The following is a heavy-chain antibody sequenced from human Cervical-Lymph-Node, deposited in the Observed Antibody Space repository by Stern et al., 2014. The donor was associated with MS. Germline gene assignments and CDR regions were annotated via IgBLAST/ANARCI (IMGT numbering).Heavy chain of an antibody. D-gene: IGHD3-10*01. Sequence: EVQLVESGGGLVQPGGSLRLSCAASGFTFSSYWMHWVRQAPGKGLVWVSRIDSDGSTTSYADSVKGRFTISRDNAKNTLYLQMNSLRAEDTAVYYCARAISAMVRGVTDYWVQGTLVTVSS. J-gene: IGHJ4*02. CDR2: IDSDGSTT. CDR3: ARAISAMVRGVTDY. CDR1: GFTFSSYW. V-gene: IGHV3-74*02.